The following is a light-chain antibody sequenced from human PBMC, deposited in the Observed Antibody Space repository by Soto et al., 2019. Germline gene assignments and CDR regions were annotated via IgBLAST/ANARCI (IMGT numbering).Light chain of an antibody. CDR1: QSVSSK. J-gene: IGKJ2*01. CDR3: QQYNNWPHT. CDR2: FAS. Sequence: EIVMTQSPATLSVSPGERATLSCRASQSVSSKLAWFQQKPGQAPRLLIYFASTRATDIPARFSGSGSGTELTLTISSLQSEDFAVYYCQQYNNWPHTFGQGTKLEIK. V-gene: IGKV3-15*01.